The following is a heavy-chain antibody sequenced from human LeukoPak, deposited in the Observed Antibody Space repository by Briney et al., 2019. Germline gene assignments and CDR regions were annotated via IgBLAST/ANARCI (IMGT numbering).Heavy chain of an antibody. V-gene: IGHV3-30*02. D-gene: IGHD3-10*01. Sequence: PGGSLRLSCAASGFTFSSYGMHWVRQAPGKGLEWVAFIRYDGSNKYYADSVKGRFTISRGNSKNTLYLQMSSLRAEDTAVYYCAKGPMVRIDYWGQGTLVTVSS. CDR2: IRYDGSNK. CDR1: GFTFSSYG. J-gene: IGHJ4*02. CDR3: AKGPMVRIDY.